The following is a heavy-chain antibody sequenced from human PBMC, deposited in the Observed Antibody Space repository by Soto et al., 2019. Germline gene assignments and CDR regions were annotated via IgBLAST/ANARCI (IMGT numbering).Heavy chain of an antibody. Sequence: SVKVSCKASGGTFSSYAISWVRQAPGQGLEWMGGIIPIFGTANYAQKFQGRVTITADESTSTAYMELSSLRSEDTAVYYCAGGYDFWSGPDPPYYYYYGMDVCGQGTPVTVYS. V-gene: IGHV1-69*13. CDR2: IIPIFGTA. D-gene: IGHD3-3*01. CDR1: GGTFSSYA. CDR3: AGGYDFWSGPDPPYYYYYGMDV. J-gene: IGHJ6*02.